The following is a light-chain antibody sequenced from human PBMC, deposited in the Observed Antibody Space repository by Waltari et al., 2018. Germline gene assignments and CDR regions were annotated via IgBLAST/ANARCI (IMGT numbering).Light chain of an antibody. J-gene: IGLJ2*01. Sequence: QSALTQPASVSGSPGQSITISCPGTRSDIGGYNFVSWYPHHPGKAPKLMIYEVSNRPSGVSDRFSGSKSGNTASLTISGLQAEDEADYYCSSYTSNNTQVLFGGGTKLTVL. V-gene: IGLV2-14*01. CDR2: EVS. CDR1: RSDIGGYNF. CDR3: SSYTSNNTQVL.